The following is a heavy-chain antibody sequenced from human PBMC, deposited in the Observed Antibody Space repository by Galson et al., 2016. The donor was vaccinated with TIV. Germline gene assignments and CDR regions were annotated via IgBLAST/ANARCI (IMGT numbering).Heavy chain of an antibody. J-gene: IGHJ6*02. Sequence: SLRLSCAGSGFTVSGTSMSWVRQAPGKGLEWVSLIDSAGNTFYADSVKGRFTLSRDNSKNTVYLQISSLRVEDTAVYYCARVSGVVRGYGLDVWGQGTMVTVAS. CDR3: ARVSGVVRGYGLDV. V-gene: IGHV3-53*01. D-gene: IGHD3-10*01. CDR2: IDSAGNT. CDR1: GFTVSGTS.